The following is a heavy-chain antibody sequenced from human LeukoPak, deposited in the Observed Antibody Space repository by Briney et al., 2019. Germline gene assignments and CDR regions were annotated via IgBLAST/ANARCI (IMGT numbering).Heavy chain of an antibody. CDR1: GFVFSSFG. CDR3: AKELTPKVSRSLDY. V-gene: IGHV3-30*18. J-gene: IGHJ4*02. Sequence: GGSLRLSCAASGFVFSSFGMHWVRLAPGKGLEWLAVISHDGKVAYYSDSVRGRFTISRDNARNTLYLQMNSLRAGDTAVYYRAKELTPKVSRSLDYWGQGTLVTVSS. CDR2: ISHDGKVA.